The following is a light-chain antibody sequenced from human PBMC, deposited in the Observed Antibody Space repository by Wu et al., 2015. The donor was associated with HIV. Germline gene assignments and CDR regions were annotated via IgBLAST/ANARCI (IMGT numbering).Light chain of an antibody. CDR1: QSIRSY. Sequence: EIVLTQSPATLSLSPGERATLSCRASQSIRSYLAWYQHKPGHSPRLLIYDASNRATGIPARFSGSGSGTDFTLTISSLEPEDFAVYYCQQRSSWLLTFGGGTKVE. J-gene: IGKJ4*01. CDR3: QQRSSWLLT. V-gene: IGKV3-11*01. CDR2: DAS.